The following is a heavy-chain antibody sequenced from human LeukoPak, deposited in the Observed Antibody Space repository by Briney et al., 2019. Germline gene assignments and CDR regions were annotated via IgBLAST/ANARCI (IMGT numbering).Heavy chain of an antibody. CDR3: ARPRYSSGWYFVL. V-gene: IGHV5-10-1*01. CDR1: GYSITSYW. CDR2: IDPSESYP. J-gene: IGHJ4*02. Sequence: PGTPPHTSCKGSGYSITSYWSSWVRQLPGKGLEWMGRIDPSESYPHHSPSFQGHLTISTDKSINTAYLQLSSRQASDTAMYCCARPRYSSGWYFVLWGEGGLV. D-gene: IGHD6-19*01.